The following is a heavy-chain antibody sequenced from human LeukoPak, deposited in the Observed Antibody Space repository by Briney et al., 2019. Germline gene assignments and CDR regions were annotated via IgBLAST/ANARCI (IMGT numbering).Heavy chain of an antibody. CDR1: GGSISSYY. V-gene: IGHV4-59*08. D-gene: IGHD3-3*02. CDR2: IYYSGST. Sequence: SETLSLTCTVSGGSISSYYWSWIRQPPGKGLEWIGYIYYSGSTNYNPSLKSRVTISVDTSKNQFSLKLSSVTAADTAVYYCARAQMHSDYWGQGTLVTVSS. CDR3: ARAQMHSDY. J-gene: IGHJ4*02.